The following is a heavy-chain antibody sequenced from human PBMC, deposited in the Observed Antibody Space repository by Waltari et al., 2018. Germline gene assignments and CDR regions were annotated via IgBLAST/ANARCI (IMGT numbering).Heavy chain of an antibody. Sequence: EVQLLESGGGLVQPGGSLRLSCAASRFTIRCYAMTWVRQAPGKGLWGVSGISGSGGGTYYAESVKGRFTISRDKSKNTLYLQMNSLRAGDTAVYYCAKDRRYISSWSTVFDIWGQGTMVTVSS. CDR2: ISGSGGGT. V-gene: IGHV3-23*01. J-gene: IGHJ3*02. CDR1: RFTIRCYA. CDR3: AKDRRYISSWSTVFDI. D-gene: IGHD6-13*01.